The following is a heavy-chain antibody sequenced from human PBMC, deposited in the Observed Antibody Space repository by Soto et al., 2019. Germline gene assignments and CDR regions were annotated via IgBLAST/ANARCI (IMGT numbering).Heavy chain of an antibody. J-gene: IGHJ5*02. CDR2: VHDNEHT. V-gene: IGHV4-59*11. D-gene: IGHD6-19*01. CDR1: GDSITGHW. CDR3: ARHGWLVRYIGSYWFDP. Sequence: SETLSLTCTVSGDSITGHWWSWIRQPPGKGLEWIAYVHDNEHTNYNPSLKSRVTISVDTPKNQVSLKLTSVTASDTAVYYCARHGWLVRYIGSYWFDPWGQGTLVTVAS.